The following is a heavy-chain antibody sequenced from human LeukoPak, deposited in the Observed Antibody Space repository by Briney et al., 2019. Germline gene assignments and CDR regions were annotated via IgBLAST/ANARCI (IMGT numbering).Heavy chain of an antibody. CDR3: ARDFYGDYSFDY. J-gene: IGHJ4*02. Sequence: PGGSLRLSCAASGFTFTTYSMNWVRQAPGKGLEWVSSITSSSYIYYADSVKGRFTISRDNAKNSLYLQMNSLGAEDTAVYHCARDFYGDYSFDYWGQGTLVTVSS. D-gene: IGHD4-17*01. CDR2: ITSSSYI. V-gene: IGHV3-21*01. CDR1: GFTFTTYS.